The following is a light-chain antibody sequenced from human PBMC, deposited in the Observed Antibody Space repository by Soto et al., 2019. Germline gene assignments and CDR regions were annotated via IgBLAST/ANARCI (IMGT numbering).Light chain of an antibody. V-gene: IGLV2-14*01. CDR1: SSDIGGYNY. CDR2: EVS. CDR3: SSFTSTSTVL. J-gene: IGLJ2*01. Sequence: QSALTQPVSVSGSLGQSITISCTGTSSDIGGYNYVSWYQQHPGKAPKVMIFEVSKRPSGVSNRFSGSKSGNMASLTISGLQAEDEGDYYCSSFTSTSTVLLGGGTKLTVL.